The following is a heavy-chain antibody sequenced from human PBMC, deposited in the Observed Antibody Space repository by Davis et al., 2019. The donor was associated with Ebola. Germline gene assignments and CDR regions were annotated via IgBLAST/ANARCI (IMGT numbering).Heavy chain of an antibody. CDR1: GFTFSSNS. CDR2: ISSSSNYI. J-gene: IGHJ2*01. Sequence: GGSLRLSCAASGFTFSSNSMHWVRQAPGKGLEWVSLISSSSNYIYYADSVKGRFTVSRDNAKNSLYLQMNSLRAEDTAVYYCVRDPALVVTGGGWFFGLWGRGTLVTVSS. V-gene: IGHV3-21*01. CDR3: VRDPALVVTGGGWFFGL. D-gene: IGHD2-21*02.